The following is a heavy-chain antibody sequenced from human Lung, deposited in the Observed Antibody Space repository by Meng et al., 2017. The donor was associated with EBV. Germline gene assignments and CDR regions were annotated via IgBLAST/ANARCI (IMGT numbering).Heavy chain of an antibody. D-gene: IGHD2-2*01. CDR2: INYSGIT. V-gene: IGHV4-34*09. J-gene: IGHJ4*02. CDR1: GRSFSSSY. Sequence: QVQLQESGPGLVKPSQTLSLTCGVSGRSFSSSYWSWIRQPPGKGLEWIGQINYSGITNYNPSLKSRVTISVDTSKNQFSLSLNSVTAADTAVYYCARGGTSSAPFDYWGQGTLVTVSS. CDR3: ARGGTSSAPFDY.